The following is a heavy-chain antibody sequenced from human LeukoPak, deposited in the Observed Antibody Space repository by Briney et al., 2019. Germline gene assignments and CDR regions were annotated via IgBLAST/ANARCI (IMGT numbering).Heavy chain of an antibody. CDR3: ARGGSRVTTINILDY. J-gene: IGHJ4*02. Sequence: GASVKVSCKPSGYTFSSYGISWVRQAPGQGLEWMGWIRVYNGDTNYAQKFKGRVIMTTDTSTNTAYMELRSLGSDDTAVYYCARGGSRVTTINILDYWGQGALVTVSS. CDR1: GYTFSSYG. V-gene: IGHV1-18*01. D-gene: IGHD5-24*01. CDR2: IRVYNGDT.